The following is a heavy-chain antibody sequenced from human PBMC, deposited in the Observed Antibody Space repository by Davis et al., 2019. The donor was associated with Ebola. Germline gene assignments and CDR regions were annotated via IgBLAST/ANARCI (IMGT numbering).Heavy chain of an antibody. D-gene: IGHD6-19*01. J-gene: IGHJ4*02. CDR3: ARGIAVAGID. Sequence: GESLKISCAASGFTFSNYAMHWVRQAPGKGLEWVARVSNDGSKGSYADSVKGRFTVSRDNSKNTVSLQMNSLRTEDTAIYYCARGIAVAGIDWGQGTLVTVSS. CDR2: VSNDGSKG. CDR1: GFTFSNYA. V-gene: IGHV3-30*04.